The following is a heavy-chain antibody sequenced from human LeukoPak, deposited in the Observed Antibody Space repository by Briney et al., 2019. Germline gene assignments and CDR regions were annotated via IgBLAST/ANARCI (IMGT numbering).Heavy chain of an antibody. CDR3: AASGSYYYFDY. V-gene: IGHV3-21*01. Sequence: GGSLRLSCAASGFTFSSYSMNWVRQAPGKGLEWVSSISSSSSYIYYADSVKGRFTISRDNSKNTLYLQMNSLRAEDTAVYYCAASGSYYYFDYWGQGTLVTVSS. D-gene: IGHD1-26*01. CDR1: GFTFSSYS. J-gene: IGHJ4*02. CDR2: ISSSSSYI.